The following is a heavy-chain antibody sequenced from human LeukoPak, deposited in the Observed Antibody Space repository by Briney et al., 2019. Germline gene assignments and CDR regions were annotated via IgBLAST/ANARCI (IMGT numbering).Heavy chain of an antibody. CDR2: IYYSGST. Sequence: ASETLSPTCTVSGGSISSYYWSWIRQPPGKGLEWIGYIYYSGSTNYNPSLKSRVTISVDTSKNQFSLKLSSVTAADTAAYYCARQNPSVNYYDYWGQGTLVTVSS. J-gene: IGHJ4*02. CDR1: GGSISSYY. V-gene: IGHV4-59*08. CDR3: ARQNPSVNYYDY.